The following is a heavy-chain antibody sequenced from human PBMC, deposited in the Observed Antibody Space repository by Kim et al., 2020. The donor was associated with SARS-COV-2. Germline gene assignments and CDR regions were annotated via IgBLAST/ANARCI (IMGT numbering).Heavy chain of an antibody. CDR1: GDSVSSGSHY. V-gene: IGHV4-39*01. CDR3: ARHSPLSGYFDH. Sequence: SETLSLTCSVSGDSVSSGSHYWGWIRQPPGKGWEWIGSMYYFGDTHYNPSLKSRVTISVDTSKNQVSLRLNSVTAADTALYYCARHSPLSGYFDHWGQGTPVTVSS. D-gene: IGHD3-22*01. J-gene: IGHJ4*02. CDR2: MYYFGDT.